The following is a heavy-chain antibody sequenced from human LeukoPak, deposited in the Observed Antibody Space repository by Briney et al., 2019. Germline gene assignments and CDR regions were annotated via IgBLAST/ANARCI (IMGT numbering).Heavy chain of an antibody. CDR1: GFTFSNAW. CDR3: ARATDYYDSSGYCFDY. D-gene: IGHD3-22*01. CDR2: IKSKTDGGTT. V-gene: IGHV3-15*01. J-gene: IGHJ4*02. Sequence: PGGSLRLSCAASGFTFSNAWMSWVRQAPGKGLEWVGRIKSKTDGGTTDYAAPVKGRFTISRDNSKNTLYLQMNSLRAEDTAVYYCARATDYYDSSGYCFDYWGQGTLVTVSS.